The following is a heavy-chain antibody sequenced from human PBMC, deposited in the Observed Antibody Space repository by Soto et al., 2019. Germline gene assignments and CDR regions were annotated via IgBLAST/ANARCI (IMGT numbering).Heavy chain of an antibody. V-gene: IGHV3-48*03. CDR1: GFTFSSYE. D-gene: IGHD3-22*01. J-gene: IGHJ3*02. CDR3: AMGADYDSSGYYDDAFDI. Sequence: PGGSLRLSCAASGFTFSSYEMNWVRQAPGKGLEWVSYISSSGSTIYYADSVKGRFTISRDNAKNSLYLQMNSLRAEDTAVYYCAMGADYDSSGYYDDAFDIWGQGTMVT. CDR2: ISSSGSTI.